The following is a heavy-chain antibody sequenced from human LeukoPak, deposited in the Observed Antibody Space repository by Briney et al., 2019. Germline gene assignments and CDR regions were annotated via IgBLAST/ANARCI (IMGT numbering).Heavy chain of an antibody. V-gene: IGHV3-64*01. CDR2: ISSNGGTT. CDR3: ARSPGTSQFDH. D-gene: IGHD1-1*01. J-gene: IGHJ4*02. Sequence: GGSLRLSCAASGFIFSSYEMHWVRQAPGKGLEYVSEISSNGGTTYYANSVKGRFTISRDNSKNTLYLQLGSLRPEDMAVYYCARSPGTSQFDHWGQGTLVTVSS. CDR1: GFIFSSYE.